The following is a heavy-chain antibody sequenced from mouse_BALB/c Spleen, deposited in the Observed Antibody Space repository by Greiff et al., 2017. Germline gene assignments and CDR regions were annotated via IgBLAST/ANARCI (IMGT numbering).Heavy chain of an antibody. D-gene: IGHD2-2*01. CDR3: ARHEGLGGYAMDY. J-gene: IGHJ4*01. V-gene: IGHV5-12-2*01. CDR1: GFTFSSYT. Sequence: EVHLVESGGGLVQPGGSLKLSCAASGFTFSSYTMSWVRQTPEKRLEWVAYISNGGGSTYYPDTVKGRFTISRDNAKNTLYLQMSSLKSEDTAMYYCARHEGLGGYAMDYWGQGTSVTVSS. CDR2: ISNGGGST.